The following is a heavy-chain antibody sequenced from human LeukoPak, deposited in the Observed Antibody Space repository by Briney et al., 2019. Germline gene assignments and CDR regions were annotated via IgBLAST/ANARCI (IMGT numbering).Heavy chain of an antibody. V-gene: IGHV3-64*01. D-gene: IGHD6-19*01. CDR3: ARESATSGWLFDY. J-gene: IGHJ4*02. CDR1: GFIFSTYA. CDR2: ISNHGGST. Sequence: GGSLRLSCAASGFIFSTYAMHWVRQAPGKGLEYVSAISNHGGSTYYTNSVKGRFIISRDNSKNTLYLQMGNLRIEDMAAYYCARESATSGWLFDYWGQGTLVTVSS.